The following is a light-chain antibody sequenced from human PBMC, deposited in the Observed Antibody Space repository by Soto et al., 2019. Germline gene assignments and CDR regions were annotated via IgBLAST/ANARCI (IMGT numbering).Light chain of an antibody. V-gene: IGKV3-20*01. CDR2: AAS. Sequence: EIVLTQSPGTLSLSPGERATLSCRASQSVSNSYLAWYQQKPGQAPRLLIYAASSRATGIPDRFSGSGSGTDFTLTISGLEHEDFAVYYCQQYASSRTFGQGTKVEIK. J-gene: IGKJ1*01. CDR1: QSVSNSY. CDR3: QQYASSRT.